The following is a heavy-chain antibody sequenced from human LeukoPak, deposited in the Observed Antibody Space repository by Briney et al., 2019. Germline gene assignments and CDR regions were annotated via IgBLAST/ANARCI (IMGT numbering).Heavy chain of an antibody. Sequence: SETLSLTCAVYGGSFSGYYWTWIRQTPEKGLEWIGEMNPSGSTNCNPSLKSRVTISVDTSKNQFSLELSSVTAADTAVYYCARGRQDVTMIVVVMTAVSYYLDVWGKGTTVTVS. D-gene: IGHD3-22*01. V-gene: IGHV4-34*01. CDR3: ARGRQDVTMIVVVMTAVSYYLDV. J-gene: IGHJ6*03. CDR2: MNPSGST. CDR1: GGSFSGYY.